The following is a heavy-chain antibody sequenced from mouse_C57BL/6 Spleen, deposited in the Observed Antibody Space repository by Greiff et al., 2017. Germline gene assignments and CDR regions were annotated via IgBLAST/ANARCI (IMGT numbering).Heavy chain of an antibody. CDR2: IYPSDSET. J-gene: IGHJ4*01. V-gene: IGHV1-61*01. D-gene: IGHD3-3*01. CDR3: ARGTGSYYYAMDY. Sequence: QVQLQQPGAELVRPGSSVKLSCKASGYTITSYWMAWVKQRPGQGLEWIGNIYPSDSETHYNPKFKDKATLTVDQSSSTAYLQLSRLTSETSAVYYCARGTGSYYYAMDYWGQGTSVTVSS. CDR1: GYTITSYW.